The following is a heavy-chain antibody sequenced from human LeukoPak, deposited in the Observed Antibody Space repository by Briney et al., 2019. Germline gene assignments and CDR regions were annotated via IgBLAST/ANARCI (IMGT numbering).Heavy chain of an antibody. CDR1: GFIVSSNY. J-gene: IGHJ5*02. V-gene: IGHV3-53*01. Sequence: GGSLRLSCAASGFIVSSNYMSWVRQAPGKGLEWVSVIYTGGNTYYADFVKGRLIISRDNSKNTLYLQMNNLRVEDTAVYYCAGHDWFDPWGQGTLVTVSS. CDR2: IYTGGNT. CDR3: AGHDWFDP.